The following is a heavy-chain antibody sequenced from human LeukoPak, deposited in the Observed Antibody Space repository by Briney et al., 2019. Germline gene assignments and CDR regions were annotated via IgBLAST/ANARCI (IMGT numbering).Heavy chain of an antibody. CDR2: ITWNSDTI. CDR3: ARGADGVSSNSRGWFDP. V-gene: IGHV3-9*01. Sequence: GRSQRLSCAASGFTFDDYVMHWVRQAPGKGLEWVSGITWNSDTIAYADSVKGRFTISRDNARNSLYLQMNTLRAEDTAVYSCARGADGVSSNSRGWFDPWGQGTLVTVSS. D-gene: IGHD2-15*01. CDR1: GFTFDDYV. J-gene: IGHJ5*02.